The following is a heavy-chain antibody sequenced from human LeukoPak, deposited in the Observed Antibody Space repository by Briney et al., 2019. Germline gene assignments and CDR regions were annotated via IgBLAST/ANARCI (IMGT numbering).Heavy chain of an antibody. CDR3: ARAEIPIVVVPAAIYPLDY. D-gene: IGHD2-2*01. V-gene: IGHV3-30-3*01. CDR2: ISYDGSNK. J-gene: IGHJ4*02. Sequence: GGSLRLSCAASGFTFSSYAMSWVRQAPGKGLEGVAVISYDGSNKYYADSVKGRFTISRDNSKNTLYLQMNSLRAEDTAVYYCARAEIPIVVVPAAIYPLDYWGQGTLVTVSS. CDR1: GFTFSSYA.